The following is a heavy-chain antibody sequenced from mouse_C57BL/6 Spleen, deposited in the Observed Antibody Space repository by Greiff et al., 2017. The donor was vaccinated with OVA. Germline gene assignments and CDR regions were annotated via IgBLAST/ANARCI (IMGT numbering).Heavy chain of an antibody. J-gene: IGHJ2*01. CDR3: ARVFDY. Sequence: DVKLVESEGGLVQPGSSMKLSCTASGFTLSDYYMAWVRQVPEKGLEWVANINYDGSSTYYLDSLKSRFIISRDNAKNILYLQMSSLKSEDTATYYCARVFDYWGQGTTLTVSS. CDR2: INYDGSST. V-gene: IGHV5-16*01. CDR1: GFTLSDYY.